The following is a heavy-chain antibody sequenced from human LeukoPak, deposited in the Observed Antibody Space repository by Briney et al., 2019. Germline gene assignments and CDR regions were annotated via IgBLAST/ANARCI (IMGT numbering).Heavy chain of an antibody. CDR1: GGSFSSYY. CDR3: ARRIAAPGDYYMDV. J-gene: IGHJ6*03. V-gene: IGHV4-39*07. D-gene: IGHD6-25*01. Sequence: SETLSLTCAVYGGSFSSYYWGWIRQPPGKGLEWIGSIYYSGCTYYNPSLKSRVTISVDTSKNQFSLKLSSVTAADTAVYYCARRIAAPGDYYMDVWGKGTTVTISS. CDR2: IYYSGCT.